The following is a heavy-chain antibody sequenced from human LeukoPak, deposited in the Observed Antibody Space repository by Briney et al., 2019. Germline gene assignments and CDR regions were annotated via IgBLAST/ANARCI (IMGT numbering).Heavy chain of an antibody. D-gene: IGHD3-22*01. Sequence: SETLSLTCTVSGGSISSYYWSWIRQPPGKGLEWIGYIYYSGSTNYNPSLKSRVTISVDTSKNQFSLKLSSVTAADTAVYYCARTYYDTDYWGQGTLVTVSS. J-gene: IGHJ4*02. V-gene: IGHV4-59*08. CDR3: ARTYYDTDY. CDR1: GGSISSYY. CDR2: IYYSGST.